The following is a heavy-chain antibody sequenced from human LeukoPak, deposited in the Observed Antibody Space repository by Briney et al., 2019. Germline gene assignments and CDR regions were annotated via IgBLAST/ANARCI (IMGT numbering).Heavy chain of an antibody. CDR3: ARKSSHFDSSGYFDY. V-gene: IGHV3-23*01. J-gene: IGHJ4*02. D-gene: IGHD3-22*01. Sequence: GGSLRLSCAASGFTFSSYAMSWVRQAPGKGLGWVSDLGGNSGYTYYADSVKGRFTVSRDNSKNTLSLQMNSLRVEDTAVYYCARKSSHFDSSGYFDYWGQGTLLTVSS. CDR2: LGGNSGYT. CDR1: GFTFSSYA.